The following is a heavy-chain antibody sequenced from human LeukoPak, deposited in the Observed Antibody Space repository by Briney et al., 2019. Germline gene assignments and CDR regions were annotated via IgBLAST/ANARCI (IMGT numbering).Heavy chain of an antibody. V-gene: IGHV3-53*01. CDR1: GFTVSSNY. CDR3: ARSYGSGTLAGLNV. D-gene: IGHD3-10*01. J-gene: IGHJ6*04. CDR2: IYGGDNT. Sequence: GGSLRLSCAASGFTVSSNYMSWVRQAPGKGLEWVSVIYGGDNTYYADSVKGRFTISRNKSKNTVYLQMNSLRAEDTAVYYCARSYGSGTLAGLNVWGTGTTVTVSS.